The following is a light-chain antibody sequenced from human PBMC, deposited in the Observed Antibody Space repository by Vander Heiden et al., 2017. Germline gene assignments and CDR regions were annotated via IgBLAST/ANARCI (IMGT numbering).Light chain of an antibody. CDR1: QRVENN. V-gene: IGKV3-15*01. Sequence: EIVMTQSPASLSVSPGGRATLSCRASQRVENNLGWYVQKPGQAPRLLFYGVDSRAIGVPARFSASGSGTELALTISSLQPEDLGTYFCQHDDNWPYIFDQGTTMEIK. CDR3: QHDDNWPYI. J-gene: IGKJ2*01. CDR2: GVD.